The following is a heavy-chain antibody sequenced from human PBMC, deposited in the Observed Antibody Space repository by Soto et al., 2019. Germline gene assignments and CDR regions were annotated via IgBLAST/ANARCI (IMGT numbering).Heavy chain of an antibody. J-gene: IGHJ4*02. Sequence: SETLSLTCAVSGYSISSGYYWGWIRQPPGKGLEWIGSIYHSGSTYYNPSLKSRVTISADTSKNQFSLKLSSVTAADTAVYYCAVVSPTASIDYWGQGTLVTVSS. CDR2: IYHSGST. D-gene: IGHD2-15*01. CDR3: AVVSPTASIDY. V-gene: IGHV4-38-2*01. CDR1: GYSISSGYY.